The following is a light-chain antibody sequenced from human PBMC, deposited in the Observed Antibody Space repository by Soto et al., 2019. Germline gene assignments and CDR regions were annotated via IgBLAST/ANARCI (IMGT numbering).Light chain of an antibody. CDR3: QQYDTWPWT. J-gene: IGKJ1*01. V-gene: IGKV3-15*01. Sequence: EIVMTQSPATLSVSPGGRATLSCRASQSISDTLSWYQQKPGQAPRLLIYGAPTRATGFPARFSGSGSGTDFTITISSLQSEDFAVYYCQQYDTWPWTFGQGTKVDIK. CDR2: GAP. CDR1: QSISDT.